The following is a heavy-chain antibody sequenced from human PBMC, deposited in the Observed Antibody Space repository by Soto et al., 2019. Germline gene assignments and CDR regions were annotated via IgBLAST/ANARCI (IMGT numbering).Heavy chain of an antibody. CDR1: GFNFGPFW. CDR2: INSDGTTI. J-gene: IGHJ3*02. Sequence: PGGSLRLSCAASGFNFGPFWMHWVRQAPGKGLVWVSHINSDGTTIVYADSVKGRFTISRDNAKNTLYLQMNSLRVEDTAVYFCVRDRGYPDSFDIWGPGTLGTVSS. D-gene: IGHD3-10*01. V-gene: IGHV3-74*01. CDR3: VRDRGYPDSFDI.